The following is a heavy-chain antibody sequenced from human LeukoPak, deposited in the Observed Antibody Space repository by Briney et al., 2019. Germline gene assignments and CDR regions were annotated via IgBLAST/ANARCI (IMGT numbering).Heavy chain of an antibody. Sequence: ASVKVSCKASGYTFTTYGLSWVRQAPGQGLEWLGWISTYDDNIKYAQSLQGRLTLTIDTSTSTAYMELRSLRSDDTAVYYCARAYVGYSYGYFVYYMDVWGKGTTVTVSS. CDR1: GYTFTTYG. V-gene: IGHV1-18*01. D-gene: IGHD5-18*01. J-gene: IGHJ6*03. CDR2: ISTYDDNI. CDR3: ARAYVGYSYGYFVYYMDV.